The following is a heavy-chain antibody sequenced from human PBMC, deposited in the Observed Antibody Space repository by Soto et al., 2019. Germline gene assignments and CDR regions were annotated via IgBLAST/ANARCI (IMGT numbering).Heavy chain of an antibody. CDR3: AKDPTLYYDSSGYYY. CDR1: GFTFSSYA. J-gene: IGHJ4*02. V-gene: IGHV3-23*01. D-gene: IGHD3-22*01. Sequence: WGSLRLSCAASGFTFSSYAMSWVRQAPGKGLEWVSAISGSGGSTYYADSGKGRFTISRDNSKNTLYMQMNSLRAEDTAVYYCAKDPTLYYDSSGYYYWGQGSLVTVFS. CDR2: ISGSGGST.